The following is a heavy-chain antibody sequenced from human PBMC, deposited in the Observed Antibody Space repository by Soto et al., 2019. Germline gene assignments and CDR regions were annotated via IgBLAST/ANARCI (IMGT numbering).Heavy chain of an antibody. Sequence: SVKVSCKASGGTFSSYAISWVRQAPGQGLEWMGGIIPIFGTANYAQKFQGRVTITADESTSTAYMELSSLRSEDTAVYYCRIAAAGDYYYGMDVWGQGTTVTVSS. CDR3: RIAAAGDYYYGMDV. J-gene: IGHJ6*02. D-gene: IGHD6-25*01. V-gene: IGHV1-69*13. CDR2: IIPIFGTA. CDR1: GGTFSSYA.